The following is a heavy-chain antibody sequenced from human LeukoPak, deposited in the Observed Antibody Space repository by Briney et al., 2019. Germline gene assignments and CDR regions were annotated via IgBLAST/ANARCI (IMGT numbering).Heavy chain of an antibody. D-gene: IGHD5-18*01. J-gene: IGHJ4*02. Sequence: GGSLRLSCVASGFTFTNYAMSWVRQAPGKGLEWVSLINAGGGSAYYADSVKGRFATSRDNSRNTLYLQMNSLRAEDTAVYYCAKVRIQLWPRGYFDYWGQGTLVTVSS. CDR1: GFTFTNYA. V-gene: IGHV3-23*01. CDR3: AKVRIQLWPRGYFDY. CDR2: INAGGGSA.